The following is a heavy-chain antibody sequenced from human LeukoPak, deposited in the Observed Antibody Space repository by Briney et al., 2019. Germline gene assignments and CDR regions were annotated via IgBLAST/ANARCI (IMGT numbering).Heavy chain of an antibody. V-gene: IGHV3-9*01. CDR3: AKVRRGSGSYLFDY. CDR1: GFSFSAYP. J-gene: IGHJ4*02. CDR2: ISWNSGSI. D-gene: IGHD3-10*01. Sequence: PGGSLRLSCAASGFSFSAYPMSWVRQAPGKGLEWVSGISWNSGSIGYADSVKGRFTISRDNAKNSLYLQMNSLRAEDTALYYCAKVRRGSGSYLFDYWGQGTLVTVSS.